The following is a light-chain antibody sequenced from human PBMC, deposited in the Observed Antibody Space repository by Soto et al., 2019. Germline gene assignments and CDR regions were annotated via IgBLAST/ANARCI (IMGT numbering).Light chain of an antibody. CDR3: QQNGRPPPWT. J-gene: IGKJ1*01. V-gene: IGKV3-20*01. CDR2: GAS. Sequence: EIVMTQSPATLSVSPGERATLSCRASQSVSSNLAWYQQKPGQAPRLLIYGASIRATGIPDRFSGSGSGTDFTLTISRLEPEDFAVYYCQQNGRPPPWTFGQGTKVDI. CDR1: QSVSSN.